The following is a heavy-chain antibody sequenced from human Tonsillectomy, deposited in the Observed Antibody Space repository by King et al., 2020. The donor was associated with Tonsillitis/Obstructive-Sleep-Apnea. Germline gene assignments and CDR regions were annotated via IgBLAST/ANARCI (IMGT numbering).Heavy chain of an antibody. Sequence: VQLVESGGGVVQPGRSLRLSCAASGFSFNIYAMHWVRQAPGKRLEWVAFVSNDGTIIYYADSVKGLFTISRNNSKNTLYLQMNSLRAEDTALYYCAKDSGQEYYYDMDVWGQGTTVTVSS. CDR2: VSNDGTII. V-gene: IGHV3-30*18. J-gene: IGHJ6*02. CDR3: AKDSGQEYYYDMDV. CDR1: GFSFNIYA.